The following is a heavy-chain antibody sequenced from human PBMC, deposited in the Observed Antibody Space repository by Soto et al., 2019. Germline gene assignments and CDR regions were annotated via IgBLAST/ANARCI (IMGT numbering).Heavy chain of an antibody. D-gene: IGHD6-6*01. J-gene: IGHJ4*02. V-gene: IGHV3-30-3*01. CDR2: ISYDGSNK. CDR3: HGRAALLGRMDFDY. CDR1: GFTFSSYA. Sequence: PGGSLRLSCAASGFTFSSYAMHWVRQAPGKGLEWVAVISYDGSNKYYADSVKGRFTISRDNSKNTLYLQMNSLRAEDTAVYYCHGRAALLGRMDFDYWGQGTLVTVSS.